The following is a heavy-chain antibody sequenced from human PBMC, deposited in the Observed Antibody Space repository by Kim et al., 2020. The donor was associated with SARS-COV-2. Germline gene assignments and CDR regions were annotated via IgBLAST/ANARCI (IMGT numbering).Heavy chain of an antibody. Sequence: GGSLRLSCAASGFTFSSYAMHWVRQAPGKGLEWVAVISYDGSNKYFADSVKGRFTISRDNSKNTLYLQMNSLRAEDTAVYYCARDSITMVRGVPYYGMDVWGQGTTVTVSS. CDR3: ARDSITMVRGVPYYGMDV. D-gene: IGHD3-10*01. CDR1: GFTFSSYA. V-gene: IGHV3-30-3*01. CDR2: ISYDGSNK. J-gene: IGHJ6*02.